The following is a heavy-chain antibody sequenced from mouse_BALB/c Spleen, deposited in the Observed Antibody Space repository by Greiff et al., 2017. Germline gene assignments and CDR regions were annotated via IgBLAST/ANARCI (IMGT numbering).Heavy chain of an antibody. CDR1: GYSFTGYN. CDR2: IDPYYGGT. CDR3: ARFEAYYGNYEGAMDY. J-gene: IGHJ4*01. V-gene: IGHV1-39*01. D-gene: IGHD2-10*01. Sequence: EVQLQQSGPELERPGASVKISCKASGYSFTGYNMNWVKQSNGKSLEWIGNIDPYYGGTSYNQKFKGKATLTVDKSSSTAYMQLKSLTSEDSAVYYCARFEAYYGNYEGAMDYWGQGTSVTVSS.